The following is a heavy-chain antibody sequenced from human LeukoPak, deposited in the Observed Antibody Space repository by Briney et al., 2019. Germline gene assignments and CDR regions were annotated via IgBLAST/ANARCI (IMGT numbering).Heavy chain of an antibody. CDR3: ARSEGGDIVVVVAAGGPFDP. CDR1: GYTFTSYG. CDR2: ISAYNGNT. Sequence: ASVKVSCKASGYTFTSYGSSWVRQAPGQGLEWMGWISAYNGNTNYAQKLQGRVTMTTDTSTSTAYMELRSLRSDDTAVYYCARSEGGDIVVVVAAGGPFDPWGQGTLVTVSS. J-gene: IGHJ5*02. D-gene: IGHD2-15*01. V-gene: IGHV1-18*01.